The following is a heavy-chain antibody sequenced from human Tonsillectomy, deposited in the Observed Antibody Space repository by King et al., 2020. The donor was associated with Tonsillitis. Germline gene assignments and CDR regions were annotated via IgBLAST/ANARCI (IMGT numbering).Heavy chain of an antibody. J-gene: IGHJ4*02. CDR3: AAVTTGGVY. CDR2: INHSGST. D-gene: IGHD4-17*01. V-gene: IGHV4-34*01. CDR1: GGSFSGYY. Sequence: VQLQQWGGGLLKPPETLSLTCTVYGGSFSGYYWSWIRQPPGMGLEWIGEINHSGSTNYNPSLESRVTMSVDTSKNQFSLNLTSVTAADTAVYYCAAVTTGGVYWGQGTLVTVSS.